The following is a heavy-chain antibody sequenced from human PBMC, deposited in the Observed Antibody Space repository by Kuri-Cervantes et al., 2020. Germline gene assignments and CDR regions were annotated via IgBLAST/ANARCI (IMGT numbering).Heavy chain of an antibody. Sequence: ASVKVSCKASGYTFTGYYMHWVRQAPGQGLEWMGWINPNSGGANYAQKFQGRVTMTRDTSISTAYMELSRLRSDDTAVYYCAICRRVRGAIIPTKTYYYYGMDVWGQGTTVTVSS. D-gene: IGHD3-10*01. J-gene: IGHJ6*02. V-gene: IGHV1-2*02. CDR3: AICRRVRGAIIPTKTYYYYGMDV. CDR2: INPNSGGA. CDR1: GYTFTGYY.